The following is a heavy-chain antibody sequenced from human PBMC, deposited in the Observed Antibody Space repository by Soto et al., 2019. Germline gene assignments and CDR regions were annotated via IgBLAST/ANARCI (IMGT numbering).Heavy chain of an antibody. CDR2: IYTSGST. J-gene: IGHJ2*01. V-gene: IGHV4-4*07. CDR3: ASLNYYDSSGYYWYFDL. CDR1: GGSISSYY. Sequence: QVQLQESGPGLVKPSETLSLTCTVSGGSISSYYWSWIRQPAGKGLEWIGRIYTSGSTNYNPSLKSRVTMSVDTSKNQFSLKLSSVTAADTAVYYCASLNYYDSSGYYWYFDLWGRGTLFTVSS. D-gene: IGHD3-22*01.